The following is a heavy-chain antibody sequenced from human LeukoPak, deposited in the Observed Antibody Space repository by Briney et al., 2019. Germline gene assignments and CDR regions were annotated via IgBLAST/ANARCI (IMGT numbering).Heavy chain of an antibody. V-gene: IGHV5-10-1*01. D-gene: IGHD6-6*01. CDR2: IDPSDSYS. CDR3: ARASGGDRPDFDS. J-gene: IGHJ4*02. Sequence: GESLKISCKGSGYTFSSYWITWVRQMPGKGLEWMGRIDPSDSYSNYSPSFHGHVTISADKSFTTAYLQWSSLKASDTAMYYCARASGGDRPDFDSWAREPWSPSPQ. CDR1: GYTFSSYW.